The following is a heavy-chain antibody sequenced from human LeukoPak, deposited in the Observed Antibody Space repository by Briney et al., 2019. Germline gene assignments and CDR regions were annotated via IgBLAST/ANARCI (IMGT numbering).Heavy chain of an antibody. CDR1: GGTFSSYA. D-gene: IGHD6-13*01. V-gene: IGHV1-69*13. J-gene: IGHJ4*02. CDR2: IIPIFGTA. CDR3: ARVRSIAAARTGPYYFDY. Sequence: SVNVSCKASGGTFSSYAISWVRQAPGQGLEWMGGIIPIFGTADYAQKFQGRVTITADESTSTAYMELSSLRSEDTAVYYCARVRSIAAARTGPYYFDYWGQGTLVTVSS.